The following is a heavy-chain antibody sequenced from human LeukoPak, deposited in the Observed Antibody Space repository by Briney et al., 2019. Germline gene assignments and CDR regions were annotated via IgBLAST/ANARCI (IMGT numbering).Heavy chain of an antibody. D-gene: IGHD1-26*01. Sequence: SVKVSCKASGGTFSSYAISWVRQAPGQGLEWMGGIIPIFGTANYAQKFLGRVTMTRDTSTSTVYMELSSLRSEETAVYYCARGRAVGVRAGFDYWGQGTLVTVSS. V-gene: IGHV1-69*05. CDR2: IIPIFGTA. CDR1: GGTFSSYA. J-gene: IGHJ4*02. CDR3: ARGRAVGVRAGFDY.